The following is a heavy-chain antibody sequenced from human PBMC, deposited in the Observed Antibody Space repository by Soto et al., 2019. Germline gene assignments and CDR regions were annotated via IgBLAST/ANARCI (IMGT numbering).Heavy chain of an antibody. CDR1: GFTFSSYW. J-gene: IGHJ3*02. D-gene: IGHD3-22*01. V-gene: IGHV3-7*05. CDR3: ARYYDSSGYESPDAFDI. CDR2: IKQDGSEK. Sequence: PGGSLRLSCAASGFTFSSYWMSWVRQAPGKGLEWVANIKQDGSEKYYVDSVKGRFTISRDNAKNSLYLQMNSLRAEDTAVYYCARYYDSSGYESPDAFDIWGQGTMVTVSS.